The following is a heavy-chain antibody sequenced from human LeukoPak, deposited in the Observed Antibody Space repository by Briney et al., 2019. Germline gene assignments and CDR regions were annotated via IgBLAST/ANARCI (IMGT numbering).Heavy chain of an antibody. J-gene: IGHJ3*02. CDR2: IYTSGST. Sequence: SQTLSLTCTVSGGSISSGSYYWSWIRQPAGKGLEWIGRIYTSGSTNYNPSLKSRVTISVDTSKNQFSLKLSSVTAADTAVYYCARGLYDSMTYRAFHIWGQGTMVTVSS. CDR1: GGSISSGSYY. CDR3: ARGLYDSMTYRAFHI. D-gene: IGHD3-22*01. V-gene: IGHV4-61*02.